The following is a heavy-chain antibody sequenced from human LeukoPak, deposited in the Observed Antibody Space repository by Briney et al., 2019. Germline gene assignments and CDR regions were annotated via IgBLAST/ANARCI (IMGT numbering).Heavy chain of an antibody. Sequence: GESLKISFKGSGYSFTSYWIGWVRQMPGKGLEWMGIIYPGDSDTRYSPSFQGQVTISADKSISTAYLQWSSLKASDTAMYYCARGASYCSSTSCHPDYWGQGTLVTVSS. J-gene: IGHJ4*02. CDR3: ARGASYCSSTSCHPDY. V-gene: IGHV5-51*01. CDR2: IYPGDSDT. CDR1: GYSFTSYW. D-gene: IGHD2-2*01.